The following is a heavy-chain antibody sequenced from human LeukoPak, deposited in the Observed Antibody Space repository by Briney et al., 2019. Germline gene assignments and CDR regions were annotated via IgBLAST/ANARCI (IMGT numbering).Heavy chain of an antibody. Sequence: SGKVSCKASGGTFSSYAISWVRQAPGQGLEWMGGIIPIFGRANYAQKFQGRVTITADESTSTAYMELRSLRSEHTAVYYCARVSLGRYGSQHYYYYGMDVWGQGTTVTVSS. CDR1: GGTFSSYA. CDR3: ARVSLGRYGSQHYYYYGMDV. D-gene: IGHD1-26*01. CDR2: IIPIFGRA. V-gene: IGHV1-69*13. J-gene: IGHJ6*02.